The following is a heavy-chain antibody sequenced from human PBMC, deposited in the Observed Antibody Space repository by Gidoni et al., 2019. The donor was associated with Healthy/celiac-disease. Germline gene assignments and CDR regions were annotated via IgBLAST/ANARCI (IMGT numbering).Heavy chain of an antibody. CDR2: ISSNGGST. Sequence: EVQLVESGGGLVQTGGSLSLSCSASGFTFSSYAMHWVRQAPGKGLEYVSAISSNGGSTYYADSVKGRFTISRDNSKNTLYLQMSSLRAEDTAVYYCVKDLRAVADFFDYWGQGTLVTVSS. J-gene: IGHJ4*02. CDR3: VKDLRAVADFFDY. CDR1: GFTFSSYA. V-gene: IGHV3-64D*06. D-gene: IGHD6-19*01.